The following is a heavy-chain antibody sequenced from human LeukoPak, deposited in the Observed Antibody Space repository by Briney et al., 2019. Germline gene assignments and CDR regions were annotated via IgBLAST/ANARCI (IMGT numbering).Heavy chain of an antibody. CDR2: ISSSSSTI. Sequence: PGGSLRLSCAASGFTFSSYSMNWVRHAPGKGLEWVSYISSSSSTIYYADSVKVRFTISRDNAKNSLYLQMNRLSDEETAVYYCARGYDFWSGPDLWAQGTLVTVSS. CDR3: ARGYDFWSGPDL. CDR1: GFTFSSYS. J-gene: IGHJ5*02. V-gene: IGHV3-48*02. D-gene: IGHD3-3*01.